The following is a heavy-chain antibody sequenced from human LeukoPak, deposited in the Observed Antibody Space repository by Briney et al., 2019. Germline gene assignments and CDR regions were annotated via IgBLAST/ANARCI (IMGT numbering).Heavy chain of an antibody. CDR1: GFTFSSYD. Sequence: GGSLRLSCAASGFTFSSYDMNWVRQAPGKGLEWVSYIRSSGSTIYYADSVKGRFTISRDNAKNSLDLQMNSLRAEDTAVYYCARKEGNYYYYGMDVWGQGTTVTVSS. CDR2: IRSSGSTI. CDR3: ARKEGNYYYYGMDV. J-gene: IGHJ6*02. V-gene: IGHV3-48*03.